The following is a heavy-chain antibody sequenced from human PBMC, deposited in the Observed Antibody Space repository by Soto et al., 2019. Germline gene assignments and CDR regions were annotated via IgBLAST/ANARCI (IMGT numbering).Heavy chain of an antibody. CDR1: GGFIISYY. CDR3: ASGIINDYGDSAYFDY. V-gene: IGHV4-59*08. J-gene: IGHJ4*02. Sequence: SETLSLTCTVSGGFIISYYLSWIRQPPGKGLEWIGYIYYSGSTNYNPSLKSRVTISVDTSKNQFSLKLSSVTAADTAVYYCASGIINDYGDSAYFDYWGQGTLVTVS. CDR2: IYYSGST. D-gene: IGHD4-17*01.